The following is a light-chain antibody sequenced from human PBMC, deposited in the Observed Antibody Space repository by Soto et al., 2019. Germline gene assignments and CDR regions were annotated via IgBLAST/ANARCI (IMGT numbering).Light chain of an antibody. CDR2: DVS. Sequence: QSALTQPPSVSGSPDQSVAISCTGTSSDVGTYNRVSWYQQPPGTAPRLMIYDVSNRPSGVPDRFSGSKSGNTASLTISGLQAEDEADYYCSSYKSTSTYVFGTGTKVTVL. J-gene: IGLJ1*01. CDR3: SSYKSTSTYV. CDR1: SSDVGTYNR. V-gene: IGLV2-18*02.